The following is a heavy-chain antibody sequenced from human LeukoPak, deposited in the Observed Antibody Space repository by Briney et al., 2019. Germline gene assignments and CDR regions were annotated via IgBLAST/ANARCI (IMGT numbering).Heavy chain of an antibody. CDR3: ARHGHQYSSSDRFDY. J-gene: IGHJ4*02. CDR2: IYPGDSDT. CDR1: GFRFTNYW. D-gene: IGHD6-6*01. V-gene: IGHV5-51*01. Sequence: GESLKISCKGSGFRFTNYWIGWVRQMPGKGLEWMGIIYPGDSDTRYSPSFQGQVTISADKSISTAYLQWSSLKASDTAMYYCARHGHQYSSSDRFDYWGQGTLVTVSS.